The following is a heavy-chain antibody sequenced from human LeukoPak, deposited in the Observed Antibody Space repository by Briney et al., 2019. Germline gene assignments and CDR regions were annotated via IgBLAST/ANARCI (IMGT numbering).Heavy chain of an antibody. CDR3: ARDRGLDGSDQLDS. CDR2: INSNGDT. V-gene: IGHV4-4*07. CDR1: GGSISSYH. J-gene: IGHJ5*01. Sequence: PSETLSLTCTVSGGSISSYHWIWIRQPAGKGLEWIGRINSNGDTVYNPSLKSRATMSLDMTNNQFSLELSSVTAADTAVYYCARDRGLDGSDQLDSWGPGTLVTVSS. D-gene: IGHD3-10*01.